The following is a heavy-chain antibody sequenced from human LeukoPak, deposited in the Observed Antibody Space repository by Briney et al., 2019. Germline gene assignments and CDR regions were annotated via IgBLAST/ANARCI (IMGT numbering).Heavy chain of an antibody. J-gene: IGHJ4*02. D-gene: IGHD2/OR15-2a*01. CDR2: LSYTGKT. V-gene: IGHV4-59*02. Sequence: PSETLFLTCVVSGASVISSHWNWIRQLPGKRLERIHRLSYTGKTDYKLSLPSRVNISLDPSKNQVALKLRYMTAADTAVYYGSEGYFEPFAHWGQGILVTVSS. CDR3: SEGYFEPFAH. CDR1: GASVISSH.